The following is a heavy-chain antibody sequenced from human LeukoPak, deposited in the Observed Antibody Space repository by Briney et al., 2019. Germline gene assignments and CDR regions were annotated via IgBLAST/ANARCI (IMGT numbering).Heavy chain of an antibody. J-gene: IGHJ4*02. CDR1: GFTVSSKY. D-gene: IGHD6-19*01. Sequence: GGSLRPSCAASGFTVSSKYMSWVRQAPGKGLEWVAVIYSDGSTYYTDSVKGRFIISRDNSKNTLYLQMNSLRAEDTAVYYCARVVAVAGIYYFDYWGQGTLVTVSS. CDR3: ARVVAVAGIYYFDY. CDR2: IYSDGST. V-gene: IGHV3-53*01.